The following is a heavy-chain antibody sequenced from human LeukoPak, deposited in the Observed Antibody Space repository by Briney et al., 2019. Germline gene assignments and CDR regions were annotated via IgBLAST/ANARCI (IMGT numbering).Heavy chain of an antibody. CDR1: GFIFSSYA. CDR2: TSDRGDYT. D-gene: IGHD1-7*01. J-gene: IGHJ4*02. Sequence: GGSLRLSCAASGFIFSSYAMNWVRQAPGKGLEWVSGTSDRGDYTYYADSVKGRFTTSRDSSKNTLFLQMNSLRAEDTALYFCARKAQYNGHYPLDYWGQGTLVTVSS. V-gene: IGHV3-23*01. CDR3: ARKAQYNGHYPLDY.